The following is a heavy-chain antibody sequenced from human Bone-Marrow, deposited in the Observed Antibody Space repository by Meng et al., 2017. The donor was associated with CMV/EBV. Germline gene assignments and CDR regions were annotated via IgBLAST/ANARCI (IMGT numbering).Heavy chain of an antibody. Sequence: GGSLRLSCAASGFTFSSYWMSWVRQAPGKGLEWVANIKQDGSEKYYVDSVKGRFTISRDNAKNSLYLQMNSLRVEDTAVYYCARVSGYCSNNNCQWVGGEGHYYYAMDVWGQGTTVTVSS. CDR1: GFTFSSYW. CDR2: IKQDGSEK. V-gene: IGHV3-7*01. J-gene: IGHJ6*02. D-gene: IGHD2-2*01. CDR3: ARVSGYCSNNNCQWVGGEGHYYYAMDV.